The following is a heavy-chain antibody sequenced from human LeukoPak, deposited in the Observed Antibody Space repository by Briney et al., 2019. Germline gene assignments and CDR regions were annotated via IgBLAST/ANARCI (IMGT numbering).Heavy chain of an antibody. CDR1: GYTFTGYY. CDR2: INPNSGGT. D-gene: IGHD3-22*01. Sequence: ASVKVSCKASGYTFTGYYMHWVRQAPGQGLEWMGWINPNSGGTNYAQKFQGRVTMTRDTSISTAYMELRSLRSDDTAVYYCARDYYDSSGPDYWGQGTPVTVSS. J-gene: IGHJ4*02. CDR3: ARDYYDSSGPDY. V-gene: IGHV1-2*02.